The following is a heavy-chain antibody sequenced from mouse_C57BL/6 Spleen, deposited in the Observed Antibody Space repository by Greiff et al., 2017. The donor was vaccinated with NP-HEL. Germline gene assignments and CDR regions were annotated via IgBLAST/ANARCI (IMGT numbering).Heavy chain of an antibody. J-gene: IGHJ4*01. Sequence: QVQLQQPGAELVMPGASVKLSCKASGYTFTSYWMHWVKQRPGQGLEWIGEIDPSDSYTNYNQKFKGKSTLTVDKSSSTAYMQLSSLTSEDSAVYYCARRGDGYYYAMDYWGQGTSVTVSS. V-gene: IGHV1-69*01. CDR1: GYTFTSYW. CDR3: ARRGDGYYYAMDY. CDR2: IDPSDSYT. D-gene: IGHD2-3*01.